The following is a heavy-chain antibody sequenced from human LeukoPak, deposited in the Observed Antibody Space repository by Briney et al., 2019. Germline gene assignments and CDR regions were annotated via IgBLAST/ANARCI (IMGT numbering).Heavy chain of an antibody. CDR1: GFTFSSYA. CDR3: AEESGWLRLPFPFDY. J-gene: IGHJ4*02. D-gene: IGHD5-12*01. V-gene: IGHV3-23*01. CDR2: ISGSGGST. Sequence: PGGSLRLSCAASGFTFSSYAMSWVRQAPGKGLEWVSAISGSGGSTYYADSVKGRFTISRDNSKNTLYLQMNSLRAEDTAVYYCAEESGWLRLPFPFDYWGQGTLVTVSS.